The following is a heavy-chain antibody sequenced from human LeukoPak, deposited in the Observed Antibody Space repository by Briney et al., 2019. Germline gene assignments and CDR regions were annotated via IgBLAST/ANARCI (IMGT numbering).Heavy chain of an antibody. CDR2: TSGSGGST. Sequence: GGSLRLSCAASGFTFSSHWMHWARQAPGKGLEWVSVTSGSGGSTYYADSVKGRFTISRDNSKNTLYLQMSSLRVEDTAVYYCAKGLKVAAADYWGQGSLVTVSS. CDR1: GFTFSSHW. V-gene: IGHV3-23*01. J-gene: IGHJ4*02. CDR3: AKGLKVAAADY. D-gene: IGHD2-15*01.